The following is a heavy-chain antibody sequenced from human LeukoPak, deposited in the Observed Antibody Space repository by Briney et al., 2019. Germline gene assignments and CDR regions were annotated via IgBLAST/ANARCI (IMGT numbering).Heavy chain of an antibody. CDR2: ISASSNTI. V-gene: IGHV3-48*01. J-gene: IGHJ5*02. D-gene: IGHD7-27*01. CDR1: GFTLSSNY. Sequence: PGGSLRLSCAASGFTLSSNYMNWVRQAPGKGLEWVSYISASSNTIYYADSVKGRFTISRDNAKNSLYLQMNSLRAEDTAVYYCARDPSPGDSRPNWFDPWGQGTLVSVSS. CDR3: ARDPSPGDSRPNWFDP.